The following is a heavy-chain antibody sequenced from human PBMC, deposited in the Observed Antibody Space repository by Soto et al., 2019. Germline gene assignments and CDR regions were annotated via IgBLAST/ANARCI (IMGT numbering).Heavy chain of an antibody. CDR2: IYHSGST. V-gene: IGHV4-38-2*01. CDR3: ARVKPSSYGMDV. CDR1: GYSISSGYY. J-gene: IGHJ6*02. Sequence: SETLSVTCGVCGYSISSGYYWGWIRQLPGKGLEWIGNIYHSGSTYYNPSLKSRVTISVDTSKNQFSLKLTSVTAADTAVYQCARVKPSSYGMDVWGQGTTVTVSS.